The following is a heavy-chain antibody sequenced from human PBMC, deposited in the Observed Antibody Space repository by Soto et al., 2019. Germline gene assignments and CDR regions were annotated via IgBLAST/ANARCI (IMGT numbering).Heavy chain of an antibody. CDR1: GGSISSSSYY. CDR2: ISYSGST. V-gene: IGHV4-39*01. CDR3: ANTGSQLYYDFWSGNPDY. J-gene: IGHJ4*02. D-gene: IGHD3-3*01. Sequence: QLQLQESGPGLVKPSETLSLTCTVSGGSISSSSYYWGWIRQPPAKGLEWIGSISYSGSTYYNPSLKSRVTLSVDTSKNQFSLKLSSVTAADTAVYYCANTGSQLYYDFWSGNPDYWGQGTLVTVSS.